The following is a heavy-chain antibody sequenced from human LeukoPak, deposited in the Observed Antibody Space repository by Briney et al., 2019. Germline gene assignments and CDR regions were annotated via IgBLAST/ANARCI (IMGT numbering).Heavy chain of an antibody. J-gene: IGHJ4*02. Sequence: PSETLSLTCTVSGGSISSYYWSWIRQPPGKGLEWIGYIYYSGSTNYNPSLKSRVTISVDTSKNQFSLKLSSVTAADTAVYYCTASEYSSSSPDYWGQGTLVTVSS. D-gene: IGHD6-6*01. CDR3: TASEYSSSSPDY. V-gene: IGHV4-59*01. CDR2: IYYSGST. CDR1: GGSISSYY.